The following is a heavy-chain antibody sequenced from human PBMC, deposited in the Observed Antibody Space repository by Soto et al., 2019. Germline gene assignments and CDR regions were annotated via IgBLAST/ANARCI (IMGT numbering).Heavy chain of an antibody. V-gene: IGHV4-34*01. J-gene: IGHJ5*02. CDR2: INHIGST. D-gene: IGHD3-9*01. Sequence: SETLSLTCAVYGGSFSGYYWSWIRQPPGKGLEWIGEINHIGSTNYNPSLKSRVTISVDTSKNQFSLKLSSVTAADTAVYYCAREDILTGHNWFDPWGQGTLVTVSS. CDR3: AREDILTGHNWFDP. CDR1: GGSFSGYY.